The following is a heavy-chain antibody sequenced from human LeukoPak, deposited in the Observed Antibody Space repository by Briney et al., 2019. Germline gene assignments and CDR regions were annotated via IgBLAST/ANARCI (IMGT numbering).Heavy chain of an antibody. CDR2: INVYNDNT. CDR3: ARIASGLVAARPYYYFDY. J-gene: IGHJ4*02. V-gene: IGHV1-18*01. Sequence: ASVKVSCKASGYTFTSYGISWVRQAPGQGLEWMGWINVYNDNTNYAQMLQGRVTMTTDTSTSTAYMELRSLRSDDTAVYYCARIASGLVAARPYYYFDYWGQGTLVTVSS. D-gene: IGHD6-6*01. CDR1: GYTFTSYG.